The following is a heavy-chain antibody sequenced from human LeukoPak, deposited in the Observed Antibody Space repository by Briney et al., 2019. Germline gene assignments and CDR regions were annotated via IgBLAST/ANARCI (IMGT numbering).Heavy chain of an antibody. D-gene: IGHD4-23*01. Sequence: GGSLRLSCAASGFTFSNYAMSWVRQAPGEGVERVSLIGGSGDNTSYADSVKGRFTISRDKSKNTLYLQMNSLRAEDTAVYYCAKDRTTVVTPNAFDIWGQGTMVTVSS. CDR1: GFTFSNYA. CDR3: AKDRTTVVTPNAFDI. V-gene: IGHV3-23*01. CDR2: IGGSGDNT. J-gene: IGHJ3*02.